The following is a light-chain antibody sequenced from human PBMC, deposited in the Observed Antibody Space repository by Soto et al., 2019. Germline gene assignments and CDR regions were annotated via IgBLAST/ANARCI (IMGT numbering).Light chain of an antibody. J-gene: IGKJ1*01. CDR3: QQYNKWPTRT. CDR1: QSVSSN. Sequence: EIGVKLSAAAGSLYTGERATLSCRASQSVSSNLAWYQQRPGQAPRLLIYGASSRATGIPARFSGSESGTEFTLTINSLQSEDFAVYYGQQYNKWPTRTFGQGTKVDI. V-gene: IGKV3-15*01. CDR2: GAS.